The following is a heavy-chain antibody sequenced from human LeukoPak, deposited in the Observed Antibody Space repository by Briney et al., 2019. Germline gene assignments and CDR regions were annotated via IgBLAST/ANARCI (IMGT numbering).Heavy chain of an antibody. CDR2: IYHSGST. Sequence: SETLSLTCAVSGYSISSGYYWGWIRQPPGKGLEWIGSIYHSGSTNYNPSLKSRVTISVDTSKNQFSLKLSSVTAADTAVYYCARQYYDILTGYDLPLDYYYYMDVWGKGTTVTVSS. J-gene: IGHJ6*03. D-gene: IGHD3-9*01. CDR3: ARQYYDILTGYDLPLDYYYYMDV. CDR1: GYSISSGYY. V-gene: IGHV4-38-2*01.